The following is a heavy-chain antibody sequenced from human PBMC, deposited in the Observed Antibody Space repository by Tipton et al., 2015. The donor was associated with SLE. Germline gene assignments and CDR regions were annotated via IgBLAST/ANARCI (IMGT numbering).Heavy chain of an antibody. CDR2: ITAGNGNT. J-gene: IGHJ6*03. Sequence: QVQLVQSGAEVKKPGASVKVSCKASGYTFTTYDASWVRQAPGQGLEWMGWITAGNGNTKYSRKFQDRLTISRDTSANTAYMELSSLRSEDTALYYCARDAGGQWLVTHYMDVWGNGTTVTVSS. CDR3: ARDAGGQWLVTHYMDV. V-gene: IGHV1-3*01. D-gene: IGHD6-19*01. CDR1: GYTFTTYD.